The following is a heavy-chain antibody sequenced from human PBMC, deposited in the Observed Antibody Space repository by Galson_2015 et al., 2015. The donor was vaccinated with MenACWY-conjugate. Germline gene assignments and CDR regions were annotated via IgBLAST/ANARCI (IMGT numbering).Heavy chain of an antibody. CDR2: IKVDGSDK. J-gene: IGHJ4*02. Sequence: SLRLSCAASGFTFNNYWMNWVRPAPGKGLEWVASIKVDGSDKYYVDSVKGRFTISRDNAQNSLYLQMNSLRADDTAVYYCARDLGFCSGGTCYSVYDSWGQGTLVTVSS. CDR1: GFTFNNYW. D-gene: IGHD2-15*01. V-gene: IGHV3-7*03. CDR3: ARDLGFCSGGTCYSVYDS.